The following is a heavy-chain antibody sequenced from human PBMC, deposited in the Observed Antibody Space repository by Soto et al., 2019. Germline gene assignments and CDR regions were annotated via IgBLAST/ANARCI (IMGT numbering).Heavy chain of an antibody. CDR2: IYYSGST. CDR3: ARGGYGMDV. V-gene: IGHV4-59*01. CDR1: GGFSSSYY. J-gene: IGHJ6*02. Sequence: QVQLQESGPGLAKPSETLSLTCTVSGGFSSSYYWSWIRQPPGKGLELIGYIYYSGSTKYNPSLKSRVTISIDTSKNQFSLKLSSVTAADTAVYYCARGGYGMDVWGQGTTVTVSS.